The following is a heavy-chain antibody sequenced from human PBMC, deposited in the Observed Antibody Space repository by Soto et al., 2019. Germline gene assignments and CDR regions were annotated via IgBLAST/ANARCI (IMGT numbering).Heavy chain of an antibody. CDR1: GFTFSSYA. CDR2: ISYDGSNK. J-gene: IGHJ6*02. Sequence: GGSLRLSCAASGFTFSSYAMHWVRQAPGKGLEWVAAISYDGSNKYYADSVKGRFTISRDNSKNTLYLQMNSLRAEDTAVYYCARDQIGIRFLEWFPTNYYYGMDVWGQGTTVTVSS. CDR3: ARDQIGIRFLEWFPTNYYYGMDV. D-gene: IGHD3-3*01. V-gene: IGHV3-30-3*01.